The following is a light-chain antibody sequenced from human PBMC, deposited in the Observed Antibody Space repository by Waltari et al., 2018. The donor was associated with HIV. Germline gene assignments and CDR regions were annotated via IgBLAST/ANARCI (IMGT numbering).Light chain of an antibody. J-gene: IGKJ1*01. CDR1: QSISSY. CDR2: AAS. Sequence: DIQMTQSPSSLSASVGDRVTITCRTSQSISSYLNWYQQKPGKAPKLLIYAASSLQSGVPSRFSGSGSGTDFTLTISSLQPEDFASYYCQQSYRTPNTFGQGTKVEIK. V-gene: IGKV1-39*01. CDR3: QQSYRTPNT.